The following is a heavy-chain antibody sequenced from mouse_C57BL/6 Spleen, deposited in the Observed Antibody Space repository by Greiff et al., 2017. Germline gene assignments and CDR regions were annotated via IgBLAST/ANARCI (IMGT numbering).Heavy chain of an antibody. CDR3: ARRRHFVYGSSYAWYFDG. Sequence: VQLKESGGGLVKPGGSLKLSCAASGFTFSDYGMHWVRQAPEKGLEWVAYISSGSSTIYYADTVKGRFTISRDNAKNTPFLQMTSLRSEDTDMYYCARRRHFVYGSSYAWYFDGWGTGTPVTVSS. J-gene: IGHJ1*03. CDR1: GFTFSDYG. D-gene: IGHD1-1*01. CDR2: ISSGSSTI. V-gene: IGHV5-17*01.